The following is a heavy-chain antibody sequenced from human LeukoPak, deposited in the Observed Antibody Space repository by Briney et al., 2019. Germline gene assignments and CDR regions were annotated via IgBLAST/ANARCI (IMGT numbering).Heavy chain of an antibody. CDR1: GGTFSSYA. J-gene: IGHJ4*02. CDR3: ASRYSGSYRPFDY. Sequence: SVKVSRKASGGTFSSYAISWVRQAPGQGLEWMGRIIPILGIANYAQKFQGGVTITADKSTSTAYMEPSSLRSEDTAVYYCASRYSGSYRPFDYWGQGTLVTVSS. V-gene: IGHV1-69*04. D-gene: IGHD1-26*01. CDR2: IIPILGIA.